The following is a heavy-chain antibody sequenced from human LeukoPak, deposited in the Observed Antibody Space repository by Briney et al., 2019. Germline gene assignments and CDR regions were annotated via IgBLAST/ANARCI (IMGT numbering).Heavy chain of an antibody. CDR1: GFTFSSYA. Sequence: GGSLRLSCAASGFTFSSYAMHWVRQAPGKGLEWVAVISYDGSNKYYADSVKGRFTISRDNSKNTLYLQMNSLRADDTAVHYCVRDLTTSSTAYLHHWGQGTLVTVSS. CDR3: VRDLTTSSTAYLHH. D-gene: IGHD6-6*01. CDR2: ISYDGSNK. J-gene: IGHJ1*01. V-gene: IGHV3-30-3*01.